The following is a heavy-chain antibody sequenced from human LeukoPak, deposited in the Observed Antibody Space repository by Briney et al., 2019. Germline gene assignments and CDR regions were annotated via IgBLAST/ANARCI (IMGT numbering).Heavy chain of an antibody. J-gene: IGHJ4*02. Sequence: PSETLPLTCAVSGYSISSGYYWGWIRQPPGKGLEWIGSIYHSGSTYYNPSLKSRVTISVDTSKNQFSLKLSSVTSADTAVYYCACSSGPSSPVDYWGQGTLVTVSS. CDR3: ACSSGPSSPVDY. D-gene: IGHD6-19*01. V-gene: IGHV4-38-2*01. CDR1: GYSISSGYY. CDR2: IYHSGST.